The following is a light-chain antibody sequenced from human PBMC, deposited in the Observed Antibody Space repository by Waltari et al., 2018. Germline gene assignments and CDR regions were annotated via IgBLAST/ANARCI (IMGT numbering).Light chain of an antibody. CDR2: HAS. V-gene: IGKV3-20*01. CDR3: QKYDSLPAT. J-gene: IGKJ1*01. Sequence: EVVLTQSPGSLSLSHGERATLSCRASQSVSKYLAWYQQKPGQAPRLLIYHASSRATGIPDRFSGSGFGTDFSLTISRLEPEDFAVYYCQKYDSLPATFGQGTKVEIK. CDR1: QSVSKY.